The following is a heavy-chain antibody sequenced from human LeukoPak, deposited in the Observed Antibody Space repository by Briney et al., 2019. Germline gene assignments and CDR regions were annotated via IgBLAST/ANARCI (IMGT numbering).Heavy chain of an antibody. CDR1: GFSFSGHW. Sequence: GGSLRLSCIASGFSFSGHWMHWARQLPGKGLVWVSRISPTGSTTSYADSVKGRFTVSRDNAKNTLYLQVNNLRAEDTAVYYCARGPNSNWSGLDFWGQGTLLTVPS. J-gene: IGHJ4*02. CDR2: ISPTGSTT. V-gene: IGHV3-74*01. D-gene: IGHD6-6*01. CDR3: ARGPNSNWSGLDF.